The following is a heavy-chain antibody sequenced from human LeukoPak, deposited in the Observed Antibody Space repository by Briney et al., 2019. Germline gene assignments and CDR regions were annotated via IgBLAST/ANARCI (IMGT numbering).Heavy chain of an antibody. V-gene: IGHV3-48*02. Sequence: GGSLRLSCAASEFTFSSHAMTWVRQAPGKGLEWVSYISSSSSTIYYADSVKGRFTISRDNAKNSLYLQMNSLRDEDTAVFYCARDRQWLVDYWGQGTLVTVSS. CDR2: ISSSSSTI. J-gene: IGHJ4*02. D-gene: IGHD6-19*01. CDR1: EFTFSSHA. CDR3: ARDRQWLVDY.